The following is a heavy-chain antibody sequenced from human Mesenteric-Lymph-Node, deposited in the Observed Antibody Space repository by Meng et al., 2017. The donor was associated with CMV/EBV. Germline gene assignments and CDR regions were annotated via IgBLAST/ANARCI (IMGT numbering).Heavy chain of an antibody. Sequence: LSCAASGFTFSSYAMSWVRQAPGKGLEWVSAITGSGDDTFIADSVRGRFTISRDNSKNTLYLQMNSLRAEDTALYYCAKDFAPCPDHWGQGTLVTVSS. CDR2: ITGSGDDT. V-gene: IGHV3-23*01. J-gene: IGHJ5*02. CDR3: AKDFAPCPDH. CDR1: GFTFSSYA. D-gene: IGHD2-2*01.